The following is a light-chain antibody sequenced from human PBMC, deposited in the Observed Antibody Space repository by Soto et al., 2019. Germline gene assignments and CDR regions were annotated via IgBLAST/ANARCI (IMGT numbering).Light chain of an antibody. CDR2: KAS. Sequence: DIQMTQSPSTLSASVGDRVTITCRASQSIKNWLAWYQQKPGEAPKPLIYKASTLESGGPSRFSGSGSGTEFTLTISCLQPDDVATYYCQQYNSYSQFTFGPGTKVDIK. CDR1: QSIKNW. CDR3: QQYNSYSQFT. V-gene: IGKV1-5*03. J-gene: IGKJ3*01.